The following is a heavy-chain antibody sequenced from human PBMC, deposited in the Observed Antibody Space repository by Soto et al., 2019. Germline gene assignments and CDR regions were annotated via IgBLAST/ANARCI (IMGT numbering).Heavy chain of an antibody. CDR3: ARERWEFHLFYYGLDV. Sequence: EVQLLESGGAPVQSGGSLRLSCVASGFTFENYAMSWVRQAPGKGLEWVSAISGSGGTTYYLDSVKGRFTISRDKSKNTVYPQMNSLRAEDTAAYYCARERWEFHLFYYGLDVWGQGTTVTVSS. CDR1: GFTFENYA. V-gene: IGHV3-23*01. D-gene: IGHD1-26*01. J-gene: IGHJ6*02. CDR2: ISGSGGTT.